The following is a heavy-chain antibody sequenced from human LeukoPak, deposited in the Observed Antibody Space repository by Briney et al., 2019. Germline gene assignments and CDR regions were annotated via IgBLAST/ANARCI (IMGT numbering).Heavy chain of an antibody. CDR1: GFTFSSYA. CDR3: ARAVRGVKRYYGMDV. V-gene: IGHV3-30*04. D-gene: IGHD3-10*01. J-gene: IGHJ6*02. CDR2: ISYDGSNK. Sequence: GGSLRLSCAASGFTFSSYAMHWVRQAPGEGLEWVAVISYDGSNKYYADSVKGRFTISRDNSKNTLYLQMNSLRAEDTAVYYCARAVRGVKRYYGMDVWGQGTTVTVSS.